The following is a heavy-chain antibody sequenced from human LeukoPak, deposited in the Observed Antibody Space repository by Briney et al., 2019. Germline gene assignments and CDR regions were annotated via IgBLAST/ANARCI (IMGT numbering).Heavy chain of an antibody. Sequence: QSGGSLRLSCAASGFTFSSYSMNWVRQAPGKGLEWVSGIRADAVTSYYADSVKGRFIISRDNSKNTVYLQMNSLSAEDAAVYYCVKDDGWVQYANWGQGTLVTVSS. CDR2: IRADAVTS. CDR1: GFTFSSYS. D-gene: IGHD5-24*01. J-gene: IGHJ4*02. CDR3: VKDDGWVQYAN. V-gene: IGHV3-23*01.